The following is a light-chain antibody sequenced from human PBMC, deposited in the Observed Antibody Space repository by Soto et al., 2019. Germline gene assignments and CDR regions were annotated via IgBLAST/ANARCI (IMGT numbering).Light chain of an antibody. V-gene: IGKV4-1*01. CDR1: RTGLYGSNNKNY. J-gene: IGKJ4*01. Sequence: DIVMIQSPHSLVVSLGETATINCNSSRTGLYGSNNKNYLAWYQQKPGQPPKLLIYWASTRESGVPDRFSGCGSGTDFTLTISRLEPEDVAVYYCQQFYSTTLTFGQGTKVDIK. CDR3: QQFYSTTLT. CDR2: WAS.